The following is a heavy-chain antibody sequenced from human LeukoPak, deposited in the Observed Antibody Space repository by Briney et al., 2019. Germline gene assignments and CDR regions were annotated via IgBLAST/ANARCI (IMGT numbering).Heavy chain of an antibody. J-gene: IGHJ4*02. CDR3: ARGHSFNYYDSSGSFDY. CDR2: ISSSSSYI. CDR1: GFIFKKTW. Sequence: GGSLRLSCAASGFIFKKTWMTWVRQAPGKGLEWVSSISSSSSYIYYADSVKGRFTISRDNAKNSLYLQMNSLRAEDTAVYYCARGHSFNYYDSSGSFDYWGQGTLVTVSS. D-gene: IGHD3-22*01. V-gene: IGHV3-21*01.